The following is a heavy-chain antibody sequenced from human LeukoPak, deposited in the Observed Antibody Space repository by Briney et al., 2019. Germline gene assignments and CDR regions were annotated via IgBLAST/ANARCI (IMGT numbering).Heavy chain of an antibody. J-gene: IGHJ4*02. CDR1: GGTFSSYA. CDR2: INPNSGGT. Sequence: ASVKVSCKASGGTFSSYAISWVRQAPGQGLEWMGWINPNSGGTNYAQKFQGRVTMTRDTSISTAYMELSRLRSDDTAVYYCARDSGGYYDSSGYSDYWGQGTLVTVSS. CDR3: ARDSGGYYDSSGYSDY. V-gene: IGHV1-2*02. D-gene: IGHD3-22*01.